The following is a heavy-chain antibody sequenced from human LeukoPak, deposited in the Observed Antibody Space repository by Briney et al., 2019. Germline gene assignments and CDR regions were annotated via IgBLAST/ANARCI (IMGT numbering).Heavy chain of an antibody. V-gene: IGHV3-23*01. CDR1: GFTFTSYA. Sequence: EGSLRLSCAASGFTFTSYAMSWVRQAPGKGLEWVSVISRNCGSTYYADSVKGRFTISRDNSKNTLYLQVRSLRAEDTAVYFCAKPCGGDCYPAEYFQHWGQGTLVTVSS. J-gene: IGHJ1*01. D-gene: IGHD2-21*02. CDR3: AKPCGGDCYPAEYFQH. CDR2: ISRNCGST.